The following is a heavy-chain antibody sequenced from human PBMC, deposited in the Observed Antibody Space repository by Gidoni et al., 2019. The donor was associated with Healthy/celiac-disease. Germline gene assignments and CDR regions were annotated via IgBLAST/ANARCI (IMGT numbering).Heavy chain of an antibody. CDR1: GFTFSSSA. CDR3: ARTSPDYYDSSGYPMGYVQH. CDR2: ISCSSHNI. J-gene: IGHJ1*01. Sequence: VPLFESGGGLVRPCGALRVYCAASGFTFSSSARNWVSQAPGKGLEWVSAISCSSHNIYYADSVKGRFTISRDNSKNTLYLQMNSLRAEDTAVYYCARTSPDYYDSSGYPMGYVQHWGQGTLVTVSS. D-gene: IGHD3-22*01. V-gene: IGHV3-23*01.